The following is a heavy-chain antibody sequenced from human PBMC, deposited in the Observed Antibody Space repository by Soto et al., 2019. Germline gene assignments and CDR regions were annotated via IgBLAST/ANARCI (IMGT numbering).Heavy chain of an antibody. CDR2: ISYDGSSK. CDR1: GLTFSSHG. CDR3: AKDYCSSTSCLGDY. V-gene: IGHV3-30*18. Sequence: QVQLVESGGGVVQPGRSLRLSCAASGLTFSSHGMHWVRQTPGKGLEWVAVISYDGSSKYYADSVKGRFTISRDNSKNTLYLQMNSLRPEDTAMYYCAKDYCSSTSCLGDYWGQGTLVTVSS. J-gene: IGHJ4*02. D-gene: IGHD2-2*01.